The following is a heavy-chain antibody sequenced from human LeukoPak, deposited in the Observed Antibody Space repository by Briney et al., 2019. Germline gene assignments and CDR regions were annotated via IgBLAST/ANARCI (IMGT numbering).Heavy chain of an antibody. Sequence: PSETLSLTCTVSGGSISSGSYYWSWIRQPAGKGLEWIGRIYTSGSTNYNTSLKSRVTISVDTSKNQFSLKLSSVTAADTAVYYCARGYYYDSSGYYWPPDYWGQGTLVTVSS. CDR3: ARGYYYDSSGYYWPPDY. J-gene: IGHJ4*02. CDR2: IYTSGST. D-gene: IGHD3-22*01. CDR1: GGSISSGSYY. V-gene: IGHV4-61*02.